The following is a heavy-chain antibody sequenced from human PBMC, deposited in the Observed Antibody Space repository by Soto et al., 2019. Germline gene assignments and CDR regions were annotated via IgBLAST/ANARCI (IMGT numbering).Heavy chain of an antibody. CDR1: GFIFSDFW. CDR3: ARESVVRAFDI. CDR2: IKPDGSEK. J-gene: IGHJ3*02. V-gene: IGHV3-7*01. Sequence: GSLRLSCAASGFIFSDFWMSWVRQAPGKGLEWVANIKPDGSEKYYVDSVKGRFTISRDNAKNSLSLQMNSLRAEDTAVYYCARESVVRAFDIWGQGTMVTVSS. D-gene: IGHD3-22*01.